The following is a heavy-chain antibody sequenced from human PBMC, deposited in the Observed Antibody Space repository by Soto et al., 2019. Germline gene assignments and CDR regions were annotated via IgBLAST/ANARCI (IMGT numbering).Heavy chain of an antibody. CDR3: ARADDYGDYGNYYFDY. CDR2: IYYSGST. D-gene: IGHD4-17*01. V-gene: IGHV4-59*08. Sequence: ASETLSLTCTVSGGSISSYYWSWIRQPPGKGLEWIGYIYYSGSTNYNPSLKSRVTISVDTSKNQFSLKLSSVTAADTAVYYCARADDYGDYGNYYFDYWGQGTLVTVSS. CDR1: GGSISSYY. J-gene: IGHJ4*02.